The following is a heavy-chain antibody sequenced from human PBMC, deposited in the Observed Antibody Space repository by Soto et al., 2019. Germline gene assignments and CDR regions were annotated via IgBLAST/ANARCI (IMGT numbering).Heavy chain of an antibody. CDR3: ARDSPSRFDDYSGRAAFDL. D-gene: IGHD3-16*01. CDR2: INTANGNT. J-gene: IGHJ3*01. CDR1: GYTFSSYV. V-gene: IGHV1-3*04. Sequence: ASVKVSCKASGYTFSSYVMHWVRQAPGQRLEWMGWINTANGNTDCSQTFQGRVTISKDTSASTVYMELRSLRSEDTAVYYCARDSPSRFDDYSGRAAFDLWGQGTMVTVSS.